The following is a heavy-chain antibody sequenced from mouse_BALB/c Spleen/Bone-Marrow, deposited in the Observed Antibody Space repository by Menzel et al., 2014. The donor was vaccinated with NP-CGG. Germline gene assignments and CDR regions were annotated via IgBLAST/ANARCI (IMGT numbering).Heavy chain of an antibody. CDR3: VSHNWDYPLDF. D-gene: IGHD4-1*02. V-gene: IGHV1-14*01. CDR1: GYTFTSYV. CDR2: INPYNDGT. Sequence: VQLQQAEPELVKPGASVKMSCKASGYTFTSYVMHWVKQKPGQGLEWIGYINPYNDGTKYNERFKGKATLTSDKPSSTAYMELSSLPSEDSAVYYCVSHNWDYPLDFCAHPTSVSVA. J-gene: IGHJ4*01.